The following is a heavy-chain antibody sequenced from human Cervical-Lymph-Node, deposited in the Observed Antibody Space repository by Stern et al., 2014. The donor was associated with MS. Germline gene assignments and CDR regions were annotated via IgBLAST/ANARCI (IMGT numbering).Heavy chain of an antibody. CDR2: IWYDGSNP. CDR1: GFSFSRYA. J-gene: IGHJ4*02. Sequence: QLLESGGGLVQPGSSLRLSCKSAGFSFSRYALHSVRPAPGKGLEWVALIWYDGSNPYYADSVTGRFTISRDNFKNTLYLQMNSLRAEDTAVYYCASAYSSSHYYFDYWGQGTLVTVSS. D-gene: IGHD6-13*01. V-gene: IGHV3-33*01. CDR3: ASAYSSSHYYFDY.